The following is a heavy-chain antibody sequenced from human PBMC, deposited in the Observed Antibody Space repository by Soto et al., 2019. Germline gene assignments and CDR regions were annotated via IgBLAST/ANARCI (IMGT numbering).Heavy chain of an antibody. CDR1: GYTFTSYY. J-gene: IGHJ6*02. V-gene: IGHV1-46*01. Sequence: VASVQVSCKASGYTFTSYYMHWLRPAPGEGLEWMGIINPSGGSTSYAQKCRGRVTMTRDTSTSTVYMELSSLRSEDTAVYYCARGRSSSSWRPGYYYYGMDVWGQGTKVTVSS. CDR3: ARGRSSSSWRPGYYYYGMDV. CDR2: INPSGGST. D-gene: IGHD6-13*01.